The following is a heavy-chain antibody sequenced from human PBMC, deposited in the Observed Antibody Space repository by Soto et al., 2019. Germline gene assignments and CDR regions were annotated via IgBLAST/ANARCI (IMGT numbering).Heavy chain of an antibody. Sequence: QVQLQESGPGLVKPSQTLSLTCTVSGASISSGYWSWIRQSPGKGLEGIGYIYYDGRTHYNPSLRSRVTISVDTSKIQFSLILTSVTAADTAVYHCARSGVDDRPSYFWFYFDYWGQGSLVTVSS. CDR3: ARSGVDDRPSYFWFYFDY. D-gene: IGHD3-3*01. J-gene: IGHJ4*02. CDR2: IYYDGRT. CDR1: GASISSGY. V-gene: IGHV4-30-4*01.